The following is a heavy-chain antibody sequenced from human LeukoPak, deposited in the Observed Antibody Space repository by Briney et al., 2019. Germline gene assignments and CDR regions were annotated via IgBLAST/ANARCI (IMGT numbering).Heavy chain of an antibody. CDR1: GFTFSSYA. CDR3: ATSPFLYSSGWSDAFDI. CDR2: ISGSGGST. V-gene: IGHV3-23*01. Sequence: GGSLRLSCAASGFTFSSYAMSWVRQAPGKGLEWVSAISGSGGSTYYADSVKGRFTISRDNSKNTLYLQMNSLRAEDTAVYYCATSPFLYSSGWSDAFDIWGQGTMVTVSS. J-gene: IGHJ3*02. D-gene: IGHD6-19*01.